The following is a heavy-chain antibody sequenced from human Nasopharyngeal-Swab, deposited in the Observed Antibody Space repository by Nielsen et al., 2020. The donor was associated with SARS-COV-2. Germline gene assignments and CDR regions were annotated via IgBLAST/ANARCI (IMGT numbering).Heavy chain of an antibody. CDR3: ARDTYGSGSNWGYYYGMDV. D-gene: IGHD3-10*01. V-gene: IGHV3-21*01. J-gene: IGHJ6*02. Sequence: WIRQLPGKGLEWVSSISSSSSYIYYADSVKGRFTISRDNSKNTLYLQMNSLRAEDTAVYYCARDTYGSGSNWGYYYGMDVWGQGTTVTVSS. CDR2: ISSSSSYI.